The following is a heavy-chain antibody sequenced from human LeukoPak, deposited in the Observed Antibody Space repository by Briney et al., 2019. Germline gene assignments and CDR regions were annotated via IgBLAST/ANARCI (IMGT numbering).Heavy chain of an antibody. CDR3: ARGGSSRDYYYYMDV. CDR1: GDSIGRGSYY. Sequence: SQTLSLTCAVSGDSIGRGSYYWGWIRQPAGKAPEWIGRIFNTGSTSYNPSLKSRVTISVDRSKNQFSLKLSSVTAADTAVYYCARGGSSRDYYYYMDVWGKGTTVTVSS. CDR2: IFNTGST. V-gene: IGHV4-61*02. J-gene: IGHJ6*03. D-gene: IGHD6-6*01.